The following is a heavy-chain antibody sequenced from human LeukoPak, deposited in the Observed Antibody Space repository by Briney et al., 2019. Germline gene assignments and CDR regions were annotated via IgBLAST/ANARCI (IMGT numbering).Heavy chain of an antibody. CDR1: GGSFSGYY. V-gene: IGHV4-59*10. Sequence: SETLSLTCAVYGGSFSGYYWSWIRQPAGKGLEWIGRIYTSGSTNYNPSLKSRVTISVDTSKNQFSLKLTSVTAADTAVYYCARLGDAYSSNWYADYWGQGTLVTVSS. CDR3: ARLGDAYSSNWYADY. CDR2: IYTSGST. D-gene: IGHD6-13*01. J-gene: IGHJ4*02.